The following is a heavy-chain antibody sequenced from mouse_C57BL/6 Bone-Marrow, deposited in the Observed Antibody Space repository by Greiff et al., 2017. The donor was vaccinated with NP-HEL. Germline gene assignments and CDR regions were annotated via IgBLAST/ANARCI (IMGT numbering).Heavy chain of an antibody. Sequence: EVKLQESGPVLVKPGPSVKISCKASGFTFTDYYMHWVKQSHGKSLEWIGLVYPYNGGTSYNQKFKGKATLTVDTSSSTAYVELNSLTSEDSAVYYCARSGLYYDYDGLFFAYWGQGTLVTVSA. V-gene: IGHV1-36*01. CDR2: VYPYNGGT. D-gene: IGHD2-4*01. J-gene: IGHJ3*01. CDR3: ARSGLYYDYDGLFFAY. CDR1: GFTFTDYY.